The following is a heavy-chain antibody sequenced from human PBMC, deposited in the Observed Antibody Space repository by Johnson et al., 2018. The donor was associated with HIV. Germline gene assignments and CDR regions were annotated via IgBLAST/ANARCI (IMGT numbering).Heavy chain of an antibody. CDR3: VKGIDSSSWYAFDI. J-gene: IGHJ3*02. Sequence: QVQLVESGGGVVQPGRSLRLSCAASGFTFSSYAMHWVRQAPAKGLEWVAIISYDGGDKDYADSVKGRFTISRDNSKNTLYLQMNSLRAEDTAVYYCVKGIDSSSWYAFDIWGQGTMVTVSS. V-gene: IGHV3-30*04. CDR1: GFTFSSYA. CDR2: ISYDGGDK. D-gene: IGHD6-13*01.